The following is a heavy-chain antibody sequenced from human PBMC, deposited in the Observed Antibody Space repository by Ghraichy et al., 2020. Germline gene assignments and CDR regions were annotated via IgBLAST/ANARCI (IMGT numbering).Heavy chain of an antibody. CDR2: IRSKAYGGTT. V-gene: IGHV3-49*04. CDR1: GFTFGDYA. Sequence: GGSLRLSCTASGFTFGDYAMSWVRQAPGKGLEWVGFIRSKAYGGTTEYAASVKGRFTISRDDSKSIAYLQMNSLKTEDTAVYYCTRSGQNVLRFLEWLLYHFDYGGQGTLVTVSS. J-gene: IGHJ4*02. D-gene: IGHD3-3*01. CDR3: TRSGQNVLRFLEWLLYHFDY.